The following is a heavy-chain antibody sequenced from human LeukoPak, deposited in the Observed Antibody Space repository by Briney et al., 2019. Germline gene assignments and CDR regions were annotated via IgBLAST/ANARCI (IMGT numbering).Heavy chain of an antibody. V-gene: IGHV6-1*01. CDR2: TYYRSKWYN. CDR1: GDSVSSNSAA. D-gene: IGHD1-1*01. J-gene: IGHJ4*02. CDR3: TRDGIRVLDH. Sequence: SQTLSLTYAISGDSVSSNSAAWNWIRQSPSRGLEWLGRTYYRSKWYNDYAVSVKSRIVINPDTSKNQFSLQLSSVTPEDTAVYYCTRDGIRVLDHWGQGILVTVSS.